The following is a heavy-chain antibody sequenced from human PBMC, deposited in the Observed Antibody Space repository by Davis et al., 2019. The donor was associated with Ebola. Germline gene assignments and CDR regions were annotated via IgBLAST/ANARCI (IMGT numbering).Heavy chain of an antibody. CDR3: ARGSIAAAGIDY. D-gene: IGHD6-13*01. CDR1: GGSVSSGSYY. Sequence: PGGSLRLSCTVSGGSVSSGSYYWSWIRQPPGKGLEWIGYIYYSGSTNYNPSLKSRVTISVDTSKNQFSLKLSSVTAADTSVYYCARGSIAAAGIDYWGQGTLVTVSS. CDR2: IYYSGST. V-gene: IGHV4-61*01. J-gene: IGHJ4*02.